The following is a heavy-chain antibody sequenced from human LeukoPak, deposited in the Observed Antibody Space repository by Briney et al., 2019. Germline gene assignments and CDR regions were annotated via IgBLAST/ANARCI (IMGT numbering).Heavy chain of an antibody. CDR1: GGSFSGYY. CDR3: ARLNYGSGSYFPTYYYGMDV. Sequence: TSETLSLTCAVYGGSFSGYYWSWIRQPPGKGLEWIGEINHSGSTNYNPSLKSRVTISVDTSKNQFSLKLSSVTAADTAVYYCARLNYGSGSYFPTYYYGMDVWGQGTTVTVSS. J-gene: IGHJ6*02. D-gene: IGHD3-10*01. CDR2: INHSGST. V-gene: IGHV4-34*01.